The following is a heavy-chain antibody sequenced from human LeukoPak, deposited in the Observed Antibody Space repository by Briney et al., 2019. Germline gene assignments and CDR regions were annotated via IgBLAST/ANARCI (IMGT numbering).Heavy chain of an antibody. V-gene: IGHV4-38-2*02. CDR2: IYHSGST. CDR3: ARGGLSYYYMDV. Sequence: KASETLSLTCSVSGYSISSGNYWGWIRLPPGKGLQWIGSIYHSGSTYYNPSLKSRVTISVDTSKNQFSLKLSSVTAADTAVYYCARGGLSYYYMDVWGKGTTVTVSS. J-gene: IGHJ6*03. CDR1: GYSISSGNY.